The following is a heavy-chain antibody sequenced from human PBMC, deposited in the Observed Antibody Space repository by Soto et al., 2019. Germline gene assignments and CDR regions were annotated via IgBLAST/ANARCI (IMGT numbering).Heavy chain of an antibody. CDR1: GYTFTSYY. CDR3: ARSQPPAPLDY. CDR2: INPSGGST. J-gene: IGHJ4*02. V-gene: IGHV1-46*01. Sequence: QVQLVQSGAEVKKPGASVKVSCKASGYTFTSYYMHWVRQAPGQGLEWMGIINPSGGSTSYAQKFQGSVTMTRDTSTSTVYMELSSLRSEDTAVYYCARSQPPAPLDYWGQGTLVTVSS. D-gene: IGHD5-18*01.